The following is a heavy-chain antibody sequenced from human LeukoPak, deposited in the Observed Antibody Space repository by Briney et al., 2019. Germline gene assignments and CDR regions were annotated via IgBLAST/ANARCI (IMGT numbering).Heavy chain of an antibody. CDR2: INPNSGDT. V-gene: IGHV1-2*02. CDR3: ARDPGSSWYFDN. Sequence: ASVKVSCKASGYTFTGFHMHWVRQAPGQGLEWMGWINPNSGDTNYAQQFQGRVTMTRDTSTSTAYMELSRLRSDDTAVYYCARDPGSSWYFDNWGQGTLVTVSS. CDR1: GYTFTGFH. J-gene: IGHJ4*02. D-gene: IGHD6-13*01.